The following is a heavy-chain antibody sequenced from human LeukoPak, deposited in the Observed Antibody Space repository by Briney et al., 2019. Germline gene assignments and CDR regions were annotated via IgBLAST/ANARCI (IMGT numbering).Heavy chain of an antibody. Sequence: PGGSLRLSCAASGFTFSSYWMSWVRQAPGKGLEWVANIKQDGSEKYYVDSVKGRFTISRDNSKNTLYLQMNSLRAEDTAMYYCARESQVGALDYWGQGTLVTVSS. V-gene: IGHV3-7*03. D-gene: IGHD1-26*01. CDR1: GFTFSSYW. J-gene: IGHJ4*02. CDR3: ARESQVGALDY. CDR2: IKQDGSEK.